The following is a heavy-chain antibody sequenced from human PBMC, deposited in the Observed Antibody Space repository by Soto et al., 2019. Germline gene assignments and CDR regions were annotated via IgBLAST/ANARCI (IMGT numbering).Heavy chain of an antibody. Sequence: GGSLRLSCAASGFTFKRHAMSWVRQPPGKGLEWLSSILGDGIDTFYADSVKGRFTISRDNSKNTLFLQVSSLRAEDTAVYYCVKERLERHLAFDDWGQGTLVTVSS. J-gene: IGHJ4*02. D-gene: IGHD1-1*01. V-gene: IGHV3-23*01. CDR3: VKERLERHLAFDD. CDR1: GFTFKRHA. CDR2: ILGDGIDT.